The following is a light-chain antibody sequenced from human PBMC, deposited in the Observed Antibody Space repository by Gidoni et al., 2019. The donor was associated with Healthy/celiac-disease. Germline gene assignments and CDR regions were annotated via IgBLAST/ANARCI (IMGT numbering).Light chain of an antibody. Sequence: QLVLTQSPSASASLGASVKLTCTLSSGHSSYAIAWHQQQPAKGPRYLMKLNSDGSHSKGDGIPDRFSGSSSGAERYLTISSLQSEDEADYYCQTWGTGIHPWVFGGGTKLTVL. J-gene: IGLJ3*02. CDR3: QTWGTGIHPWV. CDR2: LNSDGSH. V-gene: IGLV4-69*01. CDR1: SGHSSYA.